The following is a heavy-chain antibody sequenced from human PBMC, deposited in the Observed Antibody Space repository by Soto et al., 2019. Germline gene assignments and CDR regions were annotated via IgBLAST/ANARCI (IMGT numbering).Heavy chain of an antibody. Sequence: SETLSLTCAVYGGSFSGYYWSWIRQPPGKGLEWIGEINHRGSTNYNPSLKSRVTISVDTSKNQFSLKLSSVTAADTAVYYCARGTRRHSYGYYYYYYGMDVWGQGTTVTVSS. CDR2: INHRGST. J-gene: IGHJ6*02. V-gene: IGHV4-34*01. D-gene: IGHD5-18*01. CDR1: GGSFSGYY. CDR3: ARGTRRHSYGYYYYYYGMDV.